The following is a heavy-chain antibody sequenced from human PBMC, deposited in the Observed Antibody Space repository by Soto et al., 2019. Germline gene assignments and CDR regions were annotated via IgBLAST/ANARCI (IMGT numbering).Heavy chain of an antibody. CDR1: GFTFSTYS. D-gene: IGHD6-13*01. J-gene: IGHJ6*02. CDR3: ARERISSSWGSDYYYYGMDV. CDR2: ISSSSSTI. V-gene: IGHV3-48*01. Sequence: GGSLRLSCAASGFTFSTYSMNWVRQAPGKGLEWVSYISSSSSTIFYTDSVKGRFTVSRDNAKNSLYLQMNSLRAEDTAVYYCARERISSSWGSDYYYYGMDVWGQGTTVTVSS.